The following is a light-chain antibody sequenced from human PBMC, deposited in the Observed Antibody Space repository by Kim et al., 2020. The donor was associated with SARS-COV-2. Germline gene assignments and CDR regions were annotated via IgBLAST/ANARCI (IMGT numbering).Light chain of an antibody. Sequence: DIVMTQSPDSLAVSLGERATINCKSSQSVLYSSNNKNYLAWYQQKPGQPPKLLIYWTSTRESRVPDRFSGSGSGTDFTLTISSLQAEDVAVYYCQQYYRTPLTFGPGTKVDIK. CDR2: WTS. J-gene: IGKJ3*01. V-gene: IGKV4-1*01. CDR3: QQYYRTPLT. CDR1: QSVLYSSNNKNY.